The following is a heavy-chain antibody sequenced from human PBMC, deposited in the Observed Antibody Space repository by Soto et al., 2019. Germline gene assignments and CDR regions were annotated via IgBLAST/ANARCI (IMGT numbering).Heavy chain of an antibody. Sequence: GGSLRLSCVVSGFIFSSSAMNWVRQAPGKGLECVSTISGSGVSKYYADSVEGRFTISRDNSNNTVPLQMNSLRAEDAAAYYCAKDRSPGATTWNVYWGQGTLVTVSS. J-gene: IGHJ4*02. CDR3: AKDRSPGATTWNVY. D-gene: IGHD1-26*01. CDR2: ISGSGVSK. CDR1: GFIFSSSA. V-gene: IGHV3-23*01.